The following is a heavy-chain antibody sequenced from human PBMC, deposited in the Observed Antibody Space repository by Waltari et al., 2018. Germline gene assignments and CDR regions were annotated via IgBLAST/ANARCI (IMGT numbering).Heavy chain of an antibody. J-gene: IGHJ4*02. V-gene: IGHV4-34*01. Sequence: QVQLQQWGAGLLKPSETLSLTCAVYGGSFSGYYWSWIRQPPGKGLEWIGEINHSGSTNYNPSLKSRVTISVDTSKNQFSLKLSSVTAADTAVYYCAIMITFGGVIGFRDYWGQGTLVTVSS. D-gene: IGHD3-16*02. CDR1: GGSFSGYY. CDR2: INHSGST. CDR3: AIMITFGGVIGFRDY.